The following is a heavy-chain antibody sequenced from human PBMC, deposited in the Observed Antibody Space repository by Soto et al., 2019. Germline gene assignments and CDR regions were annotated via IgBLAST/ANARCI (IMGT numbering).Heavy chain of an antibody. CDR1: GDSISSFF. CDR2: IYYSGNT. Sequence: SETLSLTCTVSGDSISSFFWSWIRQPPGKGLEWIGYIYYSGNTNYNPSLKSRGSISVDTPKNQFSLQLCALTAADTAVYYCARLGSGSSSGFHYYYYMDVWGKGTTVTVSS. D-gene: IGHD6-6*01. V-gene: IGHV4-59*08. CDR3: ARLGSGSSSGFHYYYYMDV. J-gene: IGHJ6*03.